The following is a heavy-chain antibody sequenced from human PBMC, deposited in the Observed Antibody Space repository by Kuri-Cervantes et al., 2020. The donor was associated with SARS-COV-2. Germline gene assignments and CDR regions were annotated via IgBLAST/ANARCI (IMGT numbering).Heavy chain of an antibody. CDR2: ISAYNGNT. CDR3: ARESLSPYGDYGTIDY. V-gene: IGHV1-18*01. Sequence: ASVKVSCKASGGTFSSYAISWVRQAPGQGPEWMGWISAYNGNTNYAQKLQGRVTMTTDTSTSTAYMELRSLRSDDTAVYYCARESLSPYGDYGTIDYWGQGTLVTVSS. CDR1: GGTFSSYA. D-gene: IGHD4-17*01. J-gene: IGHJ4*02.